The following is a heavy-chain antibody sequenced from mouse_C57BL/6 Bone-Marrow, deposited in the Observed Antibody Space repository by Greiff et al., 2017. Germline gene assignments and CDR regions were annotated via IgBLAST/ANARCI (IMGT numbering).Heavy chain of an antibody. Sequence: QVQLQQSGAELVRPGPSVKVSCKASGYAFTNYLIEWVKQRPGQGLEWIGVINPGSGGTNYNEKFKGKATLTADKSSSTAYMQLSSLTSEDSAVYFCAGGRRGFAYWGQGTLVTVSA. V-gene: IGHV1-54*01. CDR2: INPGSGGT. CDR3: AGGRRGFAY. CDR1: GYAFTNYL. J-gene: IGHJ3*01.